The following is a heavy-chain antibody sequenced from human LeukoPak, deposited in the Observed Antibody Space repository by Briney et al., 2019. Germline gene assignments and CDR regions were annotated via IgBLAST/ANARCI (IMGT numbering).Heavy chain of an antibody. Sequence: GGSLRLSCAASGFTFSSYSMNWVRQAPGKGLEWVSSISSSSSYIYYADSVKGRFTISRDNAKNSLYLQMNSLRAEDTAVYYCARDGDSYGYIFWGQGTLVTVSS. CDR1: GFTFSSYS. CDR3: ARDGDSYGYIF. D-gene: IGHD5-18*01. J-gene: IGHJ4*02. V-gene: IGHV3-21*01. CDR2: ISSSSSYI.